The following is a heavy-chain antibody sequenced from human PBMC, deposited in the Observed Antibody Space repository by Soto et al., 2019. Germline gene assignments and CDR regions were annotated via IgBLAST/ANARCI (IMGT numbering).Heavy chain of an antibody. Sequence: QVQLVESGGGVVQPGRSLRLSCAASGFTFSSYGMHWVRQAPGKGLEWVAVISYDGSNKYYADSVKGRFTISRDNSKNTLDLQMNSLRAEDTAVYYCAKDPSKGSGSYLDYWGQGTLVTVSS. J-gene: IGHJ4*02. CDR3: AKDPSKGSGSYLDY. CDR1: GFTFSSYG. V-gene: IGHV3-30*18. CDR2: ISYDGSNK. D-gene: IGHD3-10*01.